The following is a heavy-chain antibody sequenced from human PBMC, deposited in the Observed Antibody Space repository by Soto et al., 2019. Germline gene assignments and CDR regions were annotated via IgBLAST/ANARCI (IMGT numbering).Heavy chain of an antibody. V-gene: IGHV3-21*01. CDR2: ISSSSSYI. D-gene: IGHD5-12*01. CDR3: ARDREYSGYDFDY. Sequence: EVQLVESGGGRVKPGGSLRLSCAASGFTFSSYSMNWFRQAPGKGLEWVSSISSSSSYIYYADSVKGRFTISRDNAKNALYLQMNSLRAEDTAVYYCARDREYSGYDFDYWGQGTLVTVSS. J-gene: IGHJ4*02. CDR1: GFTFSSYS.